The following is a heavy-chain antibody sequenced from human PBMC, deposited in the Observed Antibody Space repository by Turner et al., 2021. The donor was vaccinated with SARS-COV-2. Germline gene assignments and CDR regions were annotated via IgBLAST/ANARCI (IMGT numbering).Heavy chain of an antibody. V-gene: IGHV4-39*01. D-gene: IGHD3-10*01. CDR3: ARLVRRAEYYFDY. CDR1: GGSISSRSYY. J-gene: IGHJ4*02. CDR2: IYYSGST. Sequence: QLQLQESGPGLVKPSETLSLTCTVSGGSISSRSYYWGWIRQPPGKGLEWIGSIYYSGSTYYNPSLKSRVTISVDTSKNQFCLKLSSVTAADTAVYYCARLVRRAEYYFDYWGQGTLVTVSS.